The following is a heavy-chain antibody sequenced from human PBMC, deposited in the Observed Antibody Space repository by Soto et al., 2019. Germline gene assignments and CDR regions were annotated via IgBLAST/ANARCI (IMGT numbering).Heavy chain of an antibody. J-gene: IGHJ6*02. CDR1: GGSISSSSYY. V-gene: IGHV4-39*01. CDR2: IYYSGST. CDR3: ASLGAAGIIKNYYYYYGMDV. Sequence: LSLTCTVSGGSISSSSYYWGWILQPPGKGLEWIGSIYYSGSTYYNPSLKSRVTISVDTSKNQFSLKLSSVTAADTAVYYCASLGAAGIIKNYYYYYGMDVWGQGTTVTVSS. D-gene: IGHD6-19*01.